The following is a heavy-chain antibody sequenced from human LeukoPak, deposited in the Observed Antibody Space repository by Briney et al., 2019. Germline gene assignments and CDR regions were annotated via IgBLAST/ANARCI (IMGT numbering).Heavy chain of an antibody. D-gene: IGHD6-19*01. Sequence: SVPVSCKASGYTFNSYYMHWVGQAPGQGLAWMGIINHSGGSASYAQKFQGRVTMTRDTSTSTVYMELSSLRSDDTAVYYCARGGNGSGWYPDAFDIWGQGTMVTVSS. CDR1: GYTFNSYY. V-gene: IGHV1-46*02. J-gene: IGHJ3*02. CDR3: ARGGNGSGWYPDAFDI. CDR2: INHSGGSA.